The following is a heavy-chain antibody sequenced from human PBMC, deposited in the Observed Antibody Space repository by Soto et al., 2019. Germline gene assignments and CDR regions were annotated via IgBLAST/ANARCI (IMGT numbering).Heavy chain of an antibody. CDR1: GYTFTSYG. CDR3: ARVGWGPTVTRKYYFDY. CDR2: ISAYNGNT. J-gene: IGHJ4*02. Sequence: ASVKVSCKASGYTFTSYGISWVRQAPGQGLEWMGWISAYNGNTNYAQKLQGRVTMTTDTSTSTAYMELRSLRSDDTAVYYCARVGWGPTVTRKYYFDYWGQGTLVTVSS. D-gene: IGHD4-17*01. V-gene: IGHV1-18*01.